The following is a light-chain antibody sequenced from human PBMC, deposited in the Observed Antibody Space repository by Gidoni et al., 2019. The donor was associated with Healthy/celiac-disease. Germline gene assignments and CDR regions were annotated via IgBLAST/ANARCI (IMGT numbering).Light chain of an antibody. CDR1: QSVSSY. CDR3: QQRSNWPPYT. Sequence: DILLTQSPATLSLSPGERATLSCRASQSVSSYLAWYQQKPGQAPRLLIYDASNRATGIPARFSGSGYGTDFTLTISSLEPEDFAVYYCQQRSNWPPYTFGQGTKLEIK. J-gene: IGKJ2*01. V-gene: IGKV3-11*01. CDR2: DAS.